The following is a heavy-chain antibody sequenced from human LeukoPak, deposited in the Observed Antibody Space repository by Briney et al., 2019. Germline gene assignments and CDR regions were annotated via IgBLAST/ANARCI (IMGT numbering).Heavy chain of an antibody. CDR3: ARDPYSGSYGNYYYYFMDV. Sequence: GGSLRLSCAASRFNFSTYDMNWVRQAPGKGLEYVSGISSNGGSTYYANSVKGRFTISRDNSKNTLYLQMNSLRAEDTAVYYCARDPYSGSYGNYYYYFMDVWGKGTTVTISS. CDR1: RFNFSTYD. V-gene: IGHV3-64*01. CDR2: ISSNGGST. J-gene: IGHJ6*03. D-gene: IGHD1-26*01.